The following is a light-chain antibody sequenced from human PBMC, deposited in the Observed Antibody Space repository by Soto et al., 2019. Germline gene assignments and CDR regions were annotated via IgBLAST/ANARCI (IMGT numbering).Light chain of an antibody. Sequence: EIVLTHSPATLSLSPVERVTLSCVASESISKNYLAWYQQKPGLAPRLLVYGASTRATGIPARFSGSGSGTEFTLTISRLQSEDFAVYCCQQYNNWPLTFGGGTKVDI. J-gene: IGKJ4*01. CDR2: GAS. CDR3: QQYNNWPLT. CDR1: ESISKN. V-gene: IGKV3-15*01.